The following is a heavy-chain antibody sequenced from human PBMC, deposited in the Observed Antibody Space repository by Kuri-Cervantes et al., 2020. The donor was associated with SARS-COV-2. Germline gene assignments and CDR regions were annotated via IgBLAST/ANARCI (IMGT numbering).Heavy chain of an antibody. J-gene: IGHJ4*02. CDR3: ARHDADYSSGWYDY. V-gene: IGHV4-34*01. CDR2: INHSGSS. CDR1: GGSFSGYH. Sequence: SETLSLTCAVYGGSFSGYHWSWIRQPPGKGLEWIGEINHSGSSDYNPSLKSRVTISVDTSKNQFSLKLSSVTAADTAVYYCARHDADYSSGWYDYWGQGTLVTVSS. D-gene: IGHD6-19*01.